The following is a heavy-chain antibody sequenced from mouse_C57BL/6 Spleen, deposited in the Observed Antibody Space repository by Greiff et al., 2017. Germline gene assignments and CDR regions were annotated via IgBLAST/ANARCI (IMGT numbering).Heavy chain of an antibody. D-gene: IGHD1-1*01. CDR2: IDPSDSET. CDR3: ARARDLLDGSRFDY. V-gene: IGHV1-52*01. CDR1: GYTFTSYW. J-gene: IGHJ2*01. Sequence: QVQLQQPGAELVRPGSSVKLSCKASGYTFTSYWMHWVKQRPIQGLEWICNIDPSDSETPYNQKFKDKATLTVAKSSSTAYMQLSSRTAEDSAVYYGARARDLLDGSRFDYWGQGTTLTVSA.